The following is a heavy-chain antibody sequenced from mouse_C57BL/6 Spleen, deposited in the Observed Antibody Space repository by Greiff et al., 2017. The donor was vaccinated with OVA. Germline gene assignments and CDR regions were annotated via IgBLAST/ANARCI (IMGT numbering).Heavy chain of an antibody. CDR1: GFTFSSYG. V-gene: IGHV5-6*02. Sequence: DVKLVESGGDLVKPGGSLKLSCAASGFTFSSYGMSWVRQTPDKRLEWVATISSGGSYTYYPDSVKGRFTISRDNAKNTLYLQMSSLKSEDTAMYYCARQDSSGYYFDYWGQGTTLTVSS. J-gene: IGHJ2*01. D-gene: IGHD3-2*02. CDR3: ARQDSSGYYFDY. CDR2: ISSGGSYT.